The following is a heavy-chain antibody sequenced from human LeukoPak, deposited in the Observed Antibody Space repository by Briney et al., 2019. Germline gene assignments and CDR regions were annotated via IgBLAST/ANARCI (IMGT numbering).Heavy chain of an antibody. CDR3: ARGGTFDY. Sequence: GGSLRLSCAASGFTFSSYAMSWVRQAPGKGLEWVSAITYSGGNTYYADSVKGRFTISRDDSKNTLYLQMNSLRAEDTALYYCARGGTFDYWGQGTLVTVSS. CDR1: GFTFSSYA. CDR2: ITYSGGNT. V-gene: IGHV3-23*01. D-gene: IGHD1-1*01. J-gene: IGHJ4*02.